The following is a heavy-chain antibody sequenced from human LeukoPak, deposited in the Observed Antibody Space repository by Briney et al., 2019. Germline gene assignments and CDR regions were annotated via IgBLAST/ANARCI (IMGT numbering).Heavy chain of an antibody. V-gene: IGHV1-2*04. CDR2: INPNSGGT. CDR1: GYSFTGYY. D-gene: IGHD3-16*01. Sequence: GASVKVSCKASGYSFTGYYMHWVRQAPGQGLEWMGWINPNSGGTNYAQKFQGWVTMTRDTSISTAYMELSRLRSDDTAVYYCARDRRILGGPENAGDFFDFWGQGSLVTVSS. J-gene: IGHJ4*01. CDR3: ARDRRILGGPENAGDFFDF.